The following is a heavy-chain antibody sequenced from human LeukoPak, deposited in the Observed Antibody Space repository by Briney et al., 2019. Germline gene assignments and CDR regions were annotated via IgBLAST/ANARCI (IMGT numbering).Heavy chain of an antibody. J-gene: IGHJ4*02. CDR2: ISAYNGNT. D-gene: IGHD3-3*01. Sequence: ASVKVSCKASGYTFTSYGISWVRQAPGQGLEWMGWISAYNGNTNYAQKLQGRVTMTTDTSTSTAYMELRSLRSDDTAVYYCARARSPDCDFWSGYGTPYDYWGQGTLVTVSS. CDR1: GYTFTSYG. CDR3: ARARSPDCDFWSGYGTPYDY. V-gene: IGHV1-18*01.